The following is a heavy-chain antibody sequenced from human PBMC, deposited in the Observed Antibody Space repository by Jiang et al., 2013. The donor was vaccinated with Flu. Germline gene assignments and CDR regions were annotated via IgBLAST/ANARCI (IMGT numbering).Heavy chain of an antibody. Sequence: FRSYWMHWVRQAPGMGLVWVSHINTDGSSTAYADSVKGRFTISRDNAKNTLYLQMNNLRAEDTAVYYCTRPPRDWNFTPVLDYWGQGTLVTVSS. J-gene: IGHJ4*02. V-gene: IGHV3-74*01. CDR3: TRPPRDWNFTPVLDY. CDR2: INTDGSST. CDR1: FRSYW. D-gene: IGHD1-7*01.